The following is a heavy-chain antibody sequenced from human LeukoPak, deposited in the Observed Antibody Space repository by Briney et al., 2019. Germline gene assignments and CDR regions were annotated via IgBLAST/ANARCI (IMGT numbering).Heavy chain of an antibody. CDR2: IKQDGSEK. Sequence: PGGSLRLSCAASGFSFSSYWMSWVRQAPGKGLEWVANIKQDGSEKTYVDSVKGRFTIFRDNAKNLLYLQMNSLRAEDTAVYYCAGEGFYYFDFWGQGALVTVSS. J-gene: IGHJ4*01. V-gene: IGHV3-7*01. CDR1: GFSFSSYW. CDR3: AGEGFYYFDF.